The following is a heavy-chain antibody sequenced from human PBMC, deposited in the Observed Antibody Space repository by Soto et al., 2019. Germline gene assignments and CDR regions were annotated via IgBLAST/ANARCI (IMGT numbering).Heavy chain of an antibody. J-gene: IGHJ4*02. CDR2: ISYDGSNK. D-gene: IGHD5-12*01. CDR3: AKVADGYNPFDY. V-gene: IGHV3-30*18. CDR1: GFTFSSYG. Sequence: QVQLVESGGGVVQPGRSLRLSCAASGFTFSSYGMHWVRQAPGKGLEWVAVISYDGSNKYYADSVKGRFTISRDNSKNPLYLQMNSLRAEDTAVYYCAKVADGYNPFDYWGQGTLVTVSS.